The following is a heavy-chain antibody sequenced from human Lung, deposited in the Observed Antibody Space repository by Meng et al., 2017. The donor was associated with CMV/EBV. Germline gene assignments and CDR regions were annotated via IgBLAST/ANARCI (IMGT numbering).Heavy chain of an antibody. J-gene: IGHJ4*02. D-gene: IGHD1-20*01. Sequence: GFRFSDYYLPWIRQAPGKGLEWISHISNSGNTISYGDSVKGRFTISRDNAKNSLFLHMISLRVEDTAVYYCATTIIDNWNDEDRFDSWGQGTLVTVSS. V-gene: IGHV3-11*01. CDR2: ISNSGNTI. CDR1: GFRFSDYY. CDR3: ATTIIDNWNDEDRFDS.